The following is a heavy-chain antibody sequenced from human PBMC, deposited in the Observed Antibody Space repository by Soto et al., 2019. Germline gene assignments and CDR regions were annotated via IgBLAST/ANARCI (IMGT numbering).Heavy chain of an antibody. V-gene: IGHV4-4*07. CDR3: AKELKPYNSGWYFTLS. Sequence: SETLSLTCTVSGGSISSHYWSWIRQPAGKGLEWIGRIYLSGNTKINPSLKNRVTMSVDASKNQFSLNLKSVTAADTAVYYCAKELKPYNSGWYFTLSGGQGTLVTVSS. CDR1: GGSISSHY. J-gene: IGHJ4*02. D-gene: IGHD6-19*01. CDR2: IYLSGNT.